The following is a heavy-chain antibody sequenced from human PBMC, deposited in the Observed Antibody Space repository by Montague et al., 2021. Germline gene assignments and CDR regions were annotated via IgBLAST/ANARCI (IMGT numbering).Heavy chain of an antibody. CDR2: IYWDDDD. CDR3: THGSYYGPGNYYGDFDY. D-gene: IGHD3-10*01. V-gene: IGHV2-5*02. Sequence: VKPTQTLTLTCTFSGVSLSTSGVAVGWVRQPPGKALEWLALIYWDDDDSYTPSLKSSLTITKDTSTDQVVLTVTNMDPVDTATYYGTHGSYYGPGNYYGDFDYWGQGTLVTVSS. J-gene: IGHJ4*02. CDR1: GVSLSTSGVA.